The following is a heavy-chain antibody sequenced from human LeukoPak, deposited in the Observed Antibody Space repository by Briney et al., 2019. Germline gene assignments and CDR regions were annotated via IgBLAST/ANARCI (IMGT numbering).Heavy chain of an antibody. CDR3: ARVERQRESYFDY. D-gene: IGHD1-1*01. V-gene: IGHV3-53*01. CDR1: GFTVSSNY. J-gene: IGHJ4*02. Sequence: GGSLRLSCAASGFTVSSNYMSWVRQAPGKGLERVSVIYSGGSTYYADSVKGRFTISRDNSKNTLYLQMNSLRAEDTAVYYCARVERQRESYFDYWGQGTLVTVSS. CDR2: IYSGGST.